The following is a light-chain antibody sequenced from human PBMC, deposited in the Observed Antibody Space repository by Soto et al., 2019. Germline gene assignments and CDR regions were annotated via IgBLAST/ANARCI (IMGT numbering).Light chain of an antibody. CDR3: CSYAGSSTWV. CDR1: SSDVGSYNL. V-gene: IGLV2-23*01. Sequence: QSALTQPASVSGSPGQSITISCTGTSSDVGSYNLVSWYQQHPGKAPKLMIYEGSKRPSGVSNRFSGSKSGNTASRTISGLQAEDEADYYCCSYAGSSTWVFGGGTKLTVL. CDR2: EGS. J-gene: IGLJ3*02.